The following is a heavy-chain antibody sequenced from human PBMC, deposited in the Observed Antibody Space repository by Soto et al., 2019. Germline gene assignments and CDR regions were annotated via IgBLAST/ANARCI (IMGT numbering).Heavy chain of an antibody. CDR3: AKYPTKGSSSSYEDY. CDR1: GFTFSSYA. Sequence: GGSLRLSCAASGFTFSSYAMSWVRQAPGKGLEWVSAISGSGGSTYYADSVKGRFTISRDNSKNTLYLQMNSLRAEDTAVYYCAKYPTKGSSSSYEDYWGQGTLVTVSS. V-gene: IGHV3-23*01. J-gene: IGHJ4*02. CDR2: ISGSGGST. D-gene: IGHD6-6*01.